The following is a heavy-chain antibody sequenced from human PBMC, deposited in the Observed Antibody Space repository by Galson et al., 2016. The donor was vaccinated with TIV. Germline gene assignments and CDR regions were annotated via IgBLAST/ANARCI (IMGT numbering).Heavy chain of an antibody. CDR1: GFSLSTSGVR. D-gene: IGHD2-21*01. CDR3: ARTPLIVWGAFDI. CDR2: IDWDGGN. J-gene: IGHJ3*02. V-gene: IGHV2-70*04. Sequence: PALVKPTQTLTLTCTLSGFSLSTSGVRVSWIRQPPGKALEWLARIDWDGGNFYSTSLKTRLTISKDPSKNQVVLTMTNMDPVDTALYYCARTPLIVWGAFDIWGQGTMVTVSS.